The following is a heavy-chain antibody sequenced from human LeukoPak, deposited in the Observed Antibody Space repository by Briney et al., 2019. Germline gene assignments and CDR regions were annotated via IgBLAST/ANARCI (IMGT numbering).Heavy chain of an antibody. CDR2: INAGNGNT. V-gene: IGHV1-3*01. CDR3: ARDLRQAGYCSGGSCYSIGY. J-gene: IGHJ4*02. D-gene: IGHD2-15*01. CDR1: GYTFTSYA. Sequence: GASVKVSCKASGYTFTSYAMHWVRQAPGQRLEWMGWINAGNGNTKYSQKFQGRVTITRDTSASTAYMELSSLRSEDTAVYYCARDLRQAGYCSGGSCYSIGYWGQGTLVTVSS.